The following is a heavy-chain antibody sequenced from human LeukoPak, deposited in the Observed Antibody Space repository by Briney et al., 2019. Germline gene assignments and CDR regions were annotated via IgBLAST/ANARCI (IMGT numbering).Heavy chain of an antibody. D-gene: IGHD4-23*01. Sequence: GGSLRLSCAASGFTFSDYYLSWIRQAPGKGLEWVSYISSSGTTISYAQSVKGRFTISRDNSKNTLYLQMNSLRAEDTAVYYCARGARKGDDYGGYFDYWGQGTLVTVSS. CDR1: GFTFSDYY. J-gene: IGHJ4*02. V-gene: IGHV3-11*04. CDR2: ISSSGTTI. CDR3: ARGARKGDDYGGYFDY.